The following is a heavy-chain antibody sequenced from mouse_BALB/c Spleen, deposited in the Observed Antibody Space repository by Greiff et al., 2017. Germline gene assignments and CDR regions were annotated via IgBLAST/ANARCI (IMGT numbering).Heavy chain of an antibody. J-gene: IGHJ3*01. CDR1: GFTFSSYG. V-gene: IGHV5-6-3*01. D-gene: IGHD2-1*01. CDR3: ARSGGNWFAY. Sequence: EVKLMESGGGLVQPGGSLKLSCAASGFTFSSYGMSWVRQTPDKRLELVATINSNGGSTYYPDSVKGRFTISRDNAKNTLYLQMSSLKSEDTAMYYCARSGGNWFAYWGQGTLVTVSA. CDR2: INSNGGST.